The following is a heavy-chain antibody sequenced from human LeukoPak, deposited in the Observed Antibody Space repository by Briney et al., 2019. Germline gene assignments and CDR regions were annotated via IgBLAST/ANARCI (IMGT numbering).Heavy chain of an antibody. CDR2: IYQSGST. Sequence: SQTLSLTCTVSGGSVSGASVGRGAHFWNWIRQAPGKGLEWIGYIYQSGSTYYNPSLKSRVTIPVDTSKNQFSLKLSSVTAADTAVYYCARDPLCGGDCYSVRYFQHWGQGTLVTVSS. J-gene: IGHJ1*01. V-gene: IGHV4-30-2*01. D-gene: IGHD2-21*02. CDR3: ARDPLCGGDCYSVRYFQH. CDR1: GASVGRGAHF.